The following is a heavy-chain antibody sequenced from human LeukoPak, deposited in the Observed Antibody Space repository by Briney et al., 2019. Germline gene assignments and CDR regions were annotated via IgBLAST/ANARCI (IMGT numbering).Heavy chain of an antibody. CDR2: IDTSSSIV. D-gene: IGHD7-27*01. V-gene: IGHV3-48*02. Sequence: PGGSLRLSCAASAFTFSDFSMSWVRQAPGKGLEWISYIDTSSSIVYYANSAMGRFTVTRDNAKNSLYLQMNGLRDEDTAVYYCAKEDDSWGPNNLDLWGQGTMVTVSS. CDR1: AFTFSDFS. CDR3: AKEDDSWGPNNLDL. J-gene: IGHJ3*01.